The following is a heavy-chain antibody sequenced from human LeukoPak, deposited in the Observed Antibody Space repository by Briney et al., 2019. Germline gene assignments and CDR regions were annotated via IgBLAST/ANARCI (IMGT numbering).Heavy chain of an antibody. CDR1: GGSISSSSSY. J-gene: IGHJ5*02. D-gene: IGHD3-10*01. CDR2: IYYSGST. V-gene: IGHV4-61*01. CDR3: VRDQGTWWFDP. Sequence: PSETLSLTCTVSGGSISSSSSYWSWVRQPPGKGLEWIGYIYYSGSTNYNPSLKSRVTISVDTSKNQFSLKLSSVTAADTAVYYCVRDQGTWWFDPWGQGTLVTVSS.